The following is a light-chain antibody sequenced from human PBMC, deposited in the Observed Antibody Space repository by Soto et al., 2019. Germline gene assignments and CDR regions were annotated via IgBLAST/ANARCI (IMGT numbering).Light chain of an antibody. CDR1: QSLTNNQ. CDR2: GAY. Sequence: EIVLTQSPGTLSLSPGKRAPPSYRSSQSLTNNQLAWFRQKPLQAPRIIIYGAYSRANGIPDRFSGSGSGTDLTPTISSLQSEDFAASYCQQYNNWPPITCGQGTRLEIK. V-gene: IGKV3-20*01. J-gene: IGKJ5*01. CDR3: QQYNNWPPIT.